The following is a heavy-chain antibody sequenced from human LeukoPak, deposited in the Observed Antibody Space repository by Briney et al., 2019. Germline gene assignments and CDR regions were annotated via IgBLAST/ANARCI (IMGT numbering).Heavy chain of an antibody. CDR3: ARVNSPDDYDSSGYYYFDY. V-gene: IGHV1-2*02. Sequence: GASVKVSCKASGYTFTGYYIYWVRQAPGQGLEWMGWIHTKSGDTNYAQKFQGRVTMTRDTSISTAYMELSRLRSDDTAVYYCARVNSPDDYDSSGYYYFDYWGQGTLVSVSS. D-gene: IGHD3-22*01. J-gene: IGHJ4*02. CDR1: GYTFTGYY. CDR2: IHTKSGDT.